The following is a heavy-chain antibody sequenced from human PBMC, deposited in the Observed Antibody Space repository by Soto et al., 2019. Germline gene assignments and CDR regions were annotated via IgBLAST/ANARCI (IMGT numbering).Heavy chain of an antibody. CDR3: ARFSPLTPGGVAFDI. CDR1: GGSISSYY. CDR2: IYYSGST. Sequence: SETLSLTCTVSGGSISSYYWSWIRQPPGKGLEWIGYIYYSGSTNYNPSLKSRVTISVDTSKNQFSLKLSSVTAADTAVYYCARFSPLTPGGVAFDIWGQGTMVTVSS. D-gene: IGHD3-10*01. V-gene: IGHV4-59*08. J-gene: IGHJ3*02.